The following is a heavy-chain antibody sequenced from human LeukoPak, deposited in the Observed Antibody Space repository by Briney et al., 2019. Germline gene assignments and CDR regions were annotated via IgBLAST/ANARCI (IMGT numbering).Heavy chain of an antibody. J-gene: IGHJ4*02. Sequence: SVKVSCKAFGGSFSSEAISWVRQAPGQGLEWMGGIIPIFGTANYAQKFQGRVTITTDESTSTAYMEVSSLRSEDTAVYYCGRKAGDCGGGSGYSIDYWGQGTLVTVSS. V-gene: IGHV1-69*05. CDR2: IIPIFGTA. CDR3: GRKAGDCGGGSGYSIDY. CDR1: GGSFSSEA. D-gene: IGHD2-15*01.